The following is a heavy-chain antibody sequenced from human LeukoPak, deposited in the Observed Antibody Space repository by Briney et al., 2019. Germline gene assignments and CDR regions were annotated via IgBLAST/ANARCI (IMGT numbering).Heavy chain of an antibody. J-gene: IGHJ4*02. V-gene: IGHV3-64*04. CDR3: AKKTAVAVDYYFDY. Sequence: GGSLRLSCSASGFTFSSYAMHWVRQAPGRGLQYVSAISSNGGGAYYADSVKGRFTISRDNSKNTLYLQMNSLRAADTAVYYCAKKTAVAVDYYFDYCGQGTLVTVSS. CDR2: ISSNGGGA. D-gene: IGHD6-19*01. CDR1: GFTFSSYA.